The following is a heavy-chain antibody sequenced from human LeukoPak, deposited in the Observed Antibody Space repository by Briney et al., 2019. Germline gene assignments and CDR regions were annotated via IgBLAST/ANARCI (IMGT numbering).Heavy chain of an antibody. CDR3: ATRVYGSGSYSY. CDR1: GFTFSSYR. V-gene: IGHV3-21*01. CDR2: ISSSSSYI. Sequence: GGSLRLSCAASGFTFSSYRMNWVRQAPGKGLEWVSSISSSSSYIYYADSVKGRFTISRDNAKNSLYLQMNSLRAEDTAVYYCATRVYGSGSYSYWGQGTLVTVSS. J-gene: IGHJ4*02. D-gene: IGHD3-10*01.